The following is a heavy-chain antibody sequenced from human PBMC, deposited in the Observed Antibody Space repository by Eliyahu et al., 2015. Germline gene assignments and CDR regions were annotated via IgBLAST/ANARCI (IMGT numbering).Heavy chain of an antibody. Sequence: EVQLVESGGGLVQPGGSLRLSCSASGFTFSSYAMHWVRQAPGKGLEFVSAISSNGGNTYYAESVRGRFTISRDNSKNTLYLQMTSLRAEDTAVYYCVRLGYCSSVSCYFDFWGQGTLVTVSS. D-gene: IGHD2-2*01. CDR3: VRLGYCSSVSCYFDF. CDR2: ISSNGGNT. CDR1: GFTFSSYA. V-gene: IGHV3-64D*06. J-gene: IGHJ4*02.